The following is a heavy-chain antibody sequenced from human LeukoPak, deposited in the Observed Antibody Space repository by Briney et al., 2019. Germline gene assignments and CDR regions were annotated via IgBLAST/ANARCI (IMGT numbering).Heavy chain of an antibody. J-gene: IGHJ6*03. CDR1: GGTFSSYA. V-gene: IGHV1-69*01. CDR3: ARPLQYSRRYYYMDV. D-gene: IGHD4-11*01. CDR2: IIPIFGTA. Sequence: GASVKVSCKASGGTFSSYAISRVRQAPGQGLEWMGGIIPIFGTANYAQKFQGRVTITADESASTAYMELSSLRSEDTAVYYCARPLQYSRRYYYMDVWGKGTTVTVSS.